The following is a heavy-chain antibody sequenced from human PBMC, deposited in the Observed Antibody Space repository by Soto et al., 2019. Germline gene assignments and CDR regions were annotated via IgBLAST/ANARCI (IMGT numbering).Heavy chain of an antibody. J-gene: IGHJ4*02. D-gene: IGHD3-3*01. Sequence: PSETLSLTCTVSGGSISSSSYYWGWIRQPPGKGLEWIGSIYYSGSTYYNPSLKSRVTISVDTSKNQFSLKLSSVTAADTAVYYCARLTPINSYYDFWSGSLNPGWGQGTLVTVSS. V-gene: IGHV4-39*01. CDR3: ARLTPINSYYDFWSGSLNPG. CDR2: IYYSGST. CDR1: GGSISSSSYY.